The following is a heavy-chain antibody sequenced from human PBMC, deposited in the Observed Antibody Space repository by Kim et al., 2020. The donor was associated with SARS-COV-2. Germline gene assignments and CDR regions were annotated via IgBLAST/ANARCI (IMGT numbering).Heavy chain of an antibody. J-gene: IGHJ4*02. D-gene: IGHD3-10*01. CDR3: ASSVWFGELDDN. CDR1: GFTFSSYA. Sequence: GGSLRLSCAASGFTFSSYAMHWVRQAPGKGLEWVAVISYDGSNKYYADSVKGRFTISRDNSKNTLYLQMNSLRAEDTAVYYCASSVWFGELDDNWGPGT. CDR2: ISYDGSNK. V-gene: IGHV3-30*04.